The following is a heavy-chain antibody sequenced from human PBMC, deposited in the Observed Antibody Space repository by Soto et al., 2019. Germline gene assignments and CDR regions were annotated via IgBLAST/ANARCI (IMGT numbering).Heavy chain of an antibody. D-gene: IGHD3-22*01. CDR2: ISGSGCST. V-gene: IGHV3-23*01. CDR3: AKDLMHSSGYYFSPNDAFDI. Sequence: GGSLRLSCAASGFTFSSYAMSWVRQAPGKGLEWVSAISGSGCSTYYADSVKGRFTISRDNSKNTLYLQMNSLRAEDTAVYYCAKDLMHSSGYYFSPNDAFDIWGQGTMVTVSS. J-gene: IGHJ3*02. CDR1: GFTFSSYA.